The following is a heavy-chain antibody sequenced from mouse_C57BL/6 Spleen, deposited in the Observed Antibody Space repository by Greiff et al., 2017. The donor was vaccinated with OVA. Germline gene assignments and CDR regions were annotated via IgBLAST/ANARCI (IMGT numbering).Heavy chain of an antibody. V-gene: IGHV1-55*01. D-gene: IGHD2-2*01. Sequence: QVQLQQSGAELVKPGASVKMSCKASGYTFTSYWITWVKQRPGQGLEWIGDIYPGSGSINYNEKFKSKVTLSVDTSYSTAYMQLSILTSEDSAVYYCAIWGLRNYFDYWGQGTTLTVSS. J-gene: IGHJ2*01. CDR1: GYTFTSYW. CDR3: AIWGLRNYFDY. CDR2: IYPGSGSI.